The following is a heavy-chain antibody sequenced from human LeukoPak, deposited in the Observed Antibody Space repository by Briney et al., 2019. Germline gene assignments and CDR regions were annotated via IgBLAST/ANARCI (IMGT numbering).Heavy chain of an antibody. D-gene: IGHD3-10*01. CDR1: GGSISSSSYY. Sequence: PSETLSLTCTVSGGSISSSSYYWGWIRQPPGKGLDWIGSSYYSGSTYYNPSLKSRVTISVDTSKNPFSLPLSSVAAADTAVYYCARHGGLLWFGERNWFDPWGQGTLVTVSS. J-gene: IGHJ5*02. V-gene: IGHV4-39*01. CDR2: SYYSGST. CDR3: ARHGGLLWFGERNWFDP.